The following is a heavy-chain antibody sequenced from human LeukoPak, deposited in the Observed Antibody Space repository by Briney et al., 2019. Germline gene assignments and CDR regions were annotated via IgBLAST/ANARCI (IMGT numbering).Heavy chain of an antibody. Sequence: GGSLRLSCAASGFTFSSYAMHWVRQAPGKGLDWMAVISYDGDNKYYADSVKGRFTISRDNSKNTLYLQMNSLRAEDTAVYYCASSSGGFNWFDPWGQGTLVTVSS. V-gene: IGHV3-30-3*01. CDR3: ASSSGGFNWFDP. CDR1: GFTFSSYA. J-gene: IGHJ5*02. D-gene: IGHD3-22*01. CDR2: ISYDGDNK.